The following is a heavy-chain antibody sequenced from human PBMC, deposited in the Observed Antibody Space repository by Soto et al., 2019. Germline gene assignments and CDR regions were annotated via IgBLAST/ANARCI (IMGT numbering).Heavy chain of an antibody. V-gene: IGHV4-34*02. CDR2: ITHSGTT. D-gene: IGHD6-19*01. CDR1: GGSFSAFY. Sequence: QVQLQQWGAGLLKPSETLSLTCAVHGGSFSAFYWSWIRQPPGKGLEWVGEITHSGTTDYNPSLKGRLTISVDTSKKQFSLKWSSVTAADTAVYYFAFGPLAVARWGSWGQVTLVTVSS. J-gene: IGHJ5*02. CDR3: AFGPLAVARWGS.